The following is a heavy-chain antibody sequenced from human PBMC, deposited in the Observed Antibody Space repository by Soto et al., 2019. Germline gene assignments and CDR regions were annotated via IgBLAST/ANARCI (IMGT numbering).Heavy chain of an antibody. V-gene: IGHV3-7*01. CDR3: ARDPAPVGYRGLDV. CDR2: IKEDGSEK. CDR1: GFTFSSSW. D-gene: IGHD5-12*01. Sequence: PGGSLRFSCAASGFTFSSSWMTWVRQAPGKGLAWVANIKEDGSEKYYVDSVKGRFTISRDNTNESLYLQMNSLRAEDTAVYYCARDPAPVGYRGLDVWGQGTTVTVSS. J-gene: IGHJ6*02.